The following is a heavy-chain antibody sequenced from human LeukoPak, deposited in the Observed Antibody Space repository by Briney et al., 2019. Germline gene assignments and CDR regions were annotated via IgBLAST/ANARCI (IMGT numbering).Heavy chain of an antibody. CDR3: ARAYGAGSPNFYYHYMDV. CDR1: GFPFKNYG. D-gene: IGHD3-10*01. J-gene: IGHJ6*03. V-gene: IGHV3-69-1*02. CDR2: TSSTFSM. Sequence: GGCLRLSCAASGFPFKNYGMNWVRQAPGKRLEWIASTSSTFSMYYADSVRGRFTISRGNALYLEMNGLRGDDTAIYYCARAYGAGSPNFYYHYMDVWGKGTTVTVSS.